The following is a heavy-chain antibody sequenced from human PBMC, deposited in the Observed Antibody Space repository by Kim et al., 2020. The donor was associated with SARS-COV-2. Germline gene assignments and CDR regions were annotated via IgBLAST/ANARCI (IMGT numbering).Heavy chain of an antibody. CDR3: ARDQSRIALMTVVRYGMDV. CDR2: ISSSSSTK. D-gene: IGHD3-10*01. V-gene: IGHV3-48*04. J-gene: IGHJ6*02. CDR1: GFSFSSNS. Sequence: GGSLRLSCAASGFSFSSNSMNWVRQAPGKGLEWVSYISSSSSTKFYADSVKGRFTISRDNAKNSLYLQMNSLRAEDTAVYYCARDQSRIALMTVVRYGMDVWGQGTAVTVSS.